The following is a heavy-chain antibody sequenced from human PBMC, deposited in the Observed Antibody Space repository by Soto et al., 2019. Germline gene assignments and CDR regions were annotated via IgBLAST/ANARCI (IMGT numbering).Heavy chain of an antibody. CDR1: GFSFSTYW. CDR3: ARSPGGYYID. V-gene: IGHV3-74*01. Sequence: EVQLVESGGGLVQPGGSLRLSCADSGFSFSTYWMHWVRQGPGKGLVWVSRISPDGSSTNYPDSVRGRFTISRDNAKNTLYLQMNSLRAEDTAVDYCARSPGGYYIDWGQGTMVTVSS. CDR2: ISPDGSST. D-gene: IGHD1-26*01. J-gene: IGHJ3*01.